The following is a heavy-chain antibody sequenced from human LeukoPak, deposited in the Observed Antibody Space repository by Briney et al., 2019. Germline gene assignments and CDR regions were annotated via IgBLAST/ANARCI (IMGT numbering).Heavy chain of an antibody. CDR2: ISYDDTNK. CDR1: GFTFSNYA. V-gene: IGHV3-30*04. D-gene: IGHD3-22*01. J-gene: IGHJ4*02. Sequence: GGSLRLSCAASGFTFSNYALHWVRQAPGKGLEWVAVISYDDTNKYYVDSVKGRFTISRDNSKNTLYLQMNSLRAEDTAVYYCAKDPPYYYDSSGYYGANPDYWGQGTLVTVSS. CDR3: AKDPPYYYDSSGYYGANPDY.